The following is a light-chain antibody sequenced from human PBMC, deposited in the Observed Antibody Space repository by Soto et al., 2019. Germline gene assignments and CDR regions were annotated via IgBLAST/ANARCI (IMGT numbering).Light chain of an antibody. CDR3: CSYAGGPYV. J-gene: IGLJ1*01. Sequence: QSVLTQPRSVSGSPGQSVTISCTGTSSDVGGYNYVSWYQQHPGKAPKLMICDVSKRPSGVPDRFSGSKSGNTASLTISGLQAEDEADYYCCSYAGGPYVFGTGTKLTAL. V-gene: IGLV2-11*01. CDR1: SSDVGGYNY. CDR2: DVS.